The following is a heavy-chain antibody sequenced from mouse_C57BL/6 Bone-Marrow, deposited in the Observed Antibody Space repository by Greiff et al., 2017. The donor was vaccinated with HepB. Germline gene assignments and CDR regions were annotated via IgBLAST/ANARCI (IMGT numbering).Heavy chain of an antibody. D-gene: IGHD2-4*01. Sequence: QVQLQQSGAELVMPGASVKLSCKASGYTFTSYWMHWVKQRPGQGLEWIGEIDPSDSYTNYNQKFKGKSTLTVDKSSSTAYMQLSSLTSEDSAVYYCARPGVYDYGEYSFAYWGQGTTLTVAS. CDR1: GYTFTSYW. J-gene: IGHJ2*01. CDR2: IDPSDSYT. CDR3: ARPGVYDYGEYSFAY. V-gene: IGHV1-69*01.